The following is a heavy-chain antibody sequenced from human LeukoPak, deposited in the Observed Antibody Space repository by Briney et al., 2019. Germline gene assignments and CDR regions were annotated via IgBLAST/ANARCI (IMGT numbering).Heavy chain of an antibody. CDR1: GGCIRGFF. J-gene: IGHJ5*02. CDR3: ARHDYGGNSAWFDP. D-gene: IGHD4-23*01. CDR2: IFYSGGT. Sequence: SETLSLTCTVSGGCIRGFFWSCIRQPPGKGLEWIGYIFYSGGTYYNPSLMSRVTISVDMSTNQFSLKLTCVTAADTAVYYCARHDYGGNSAWFDPWGQGTLVTVSS. V-gene: IGHV4-59*01.